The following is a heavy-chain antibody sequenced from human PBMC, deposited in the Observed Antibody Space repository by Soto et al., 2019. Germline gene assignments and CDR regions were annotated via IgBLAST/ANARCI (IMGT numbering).Heavy chain of an antibody. CDR1: RYTLTELS. Sequence: ASVKASCKVSRYTLTELSMQSVRQAPGKGLEWMGGFDPEDGETIYAKKFQGRVTMTEDSSTDTAYMELSRLRSEDTAVYYCATALLGRTNWFDPWGQGTLVTVSS. V-gene: IGHV1-24*01. CDR2: FDPEDGET. CDR3: ATALLGRTNWFDP. J-gene: IGHJ5*02. D-gene: IGHD3-16*01.